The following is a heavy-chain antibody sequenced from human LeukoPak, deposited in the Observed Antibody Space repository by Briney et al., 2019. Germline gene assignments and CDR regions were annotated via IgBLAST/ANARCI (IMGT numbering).Heavy chain of an antibody. CDR2: IYYSGST. CDR3: TRAALGFCSGGSCVHWFDP. CDR1: GGSFSSVSNY. J-gene: IGHJ5*02. Sequence: SETLSLICTVSGGSFSSVSNYGSWSRQPPGKGLELIGYIYYSGSTNYNPSLESQVTISVDTPKNQFSLKMRSVTAADTAVYYRTRAALGFCSGGSCVHWFDPWGQGTLVTVSS. D-gene: IGHD2-15*01. V-gene: IGHV4-61*01.